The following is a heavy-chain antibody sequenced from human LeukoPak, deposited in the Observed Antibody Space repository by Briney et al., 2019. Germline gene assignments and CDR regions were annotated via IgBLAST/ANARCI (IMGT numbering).Heavy chain of an antibody. CDR3: ARGRGRYSGYDSRGTLNY. D-gene: IGHD5-12*01. V-gene: IGHV4-34*01. J-gene: IGHJ4*02. Sequence: SETLSLTCAVYGGSFSGYYWSWIRQPPGKGLEWIGEINHSGSTNYNPSLKSRVTISEDTSKNQFSLKLSSVTAADTAVYYCARGRGRYSGYDSRGTLNYWGQGTLVTVSS. CDR2: INHSGST. CDR1: GGSFSGYY.